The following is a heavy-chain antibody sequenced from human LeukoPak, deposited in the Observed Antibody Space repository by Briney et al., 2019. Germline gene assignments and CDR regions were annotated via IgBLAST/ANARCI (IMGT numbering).Heavy chain of an antibody. D-gene: IGHD3-22*01. CDR3: AKDDSYYDSSGPAWDY. V-gene: IGHV3-30*18. J-gene: IGHJ4*02. CDR2: ISYDGSNK. CDR1: GFTFSSYG. Sequence: PGGTLRLSCAASGFTFSSYGMHWVRQAPGKGLEWVAVISYDGSNKYYADSVKGRFTISRDNSKNTLYLQMNSLRAEDTAVYYCAKDDSYYDSSGPAWDYWGQGTLVTVSS.